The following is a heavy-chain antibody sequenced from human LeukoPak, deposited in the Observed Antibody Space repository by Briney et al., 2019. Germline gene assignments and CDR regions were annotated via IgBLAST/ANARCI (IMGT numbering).Heavy chain of an antibody. V-gene: IGHV5-51*01. CDR2: IYPGDSDT. CDR3: ARHLRLWQNWFDP. J-gene: IGHJ5*02. CDR1: GYSFTNYW. Sequence: GEALKISCKGSGYSFTNYWIGWVRQAPVKGPEWMGIIYPGDSDTRYSPSLQGQVTIPADKSISTAYLQWSSLKASDTAMYYCARHLRLWQNWFDPWGQGTLVTVSS. D-gene: IGHD5-18*01.